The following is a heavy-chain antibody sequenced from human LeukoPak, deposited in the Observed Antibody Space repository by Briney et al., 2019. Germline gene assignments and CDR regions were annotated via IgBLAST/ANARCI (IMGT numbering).Heavy chain of an antibody. CDR2: IYYSGST. CDR3: ARLDYGGNSEAY. V-gene: IGHV4-59*08. Sequence: SETLSLTCTVSGGSISSYYWSWIRQPPGKGLEWIGYIYYSGSTSYNPSLKSRVTISVDTSKNQFSLKLSSVTAADTAVYYCARLDYGGNSEAYWGQGTLVTVSS. J-gene: IGHJ4*02. CDR1: GGSISSYY. D-gene: IGHD4-23*01.